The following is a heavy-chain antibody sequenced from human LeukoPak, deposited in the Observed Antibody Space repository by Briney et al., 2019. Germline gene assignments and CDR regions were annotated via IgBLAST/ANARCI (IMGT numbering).Heavy chain of an antibody. D-gene: IGHD3-10*01. CDR2: ISFDESNE. Sequence: GTSLRLSCAASGFNFSIYGMHWVRQAPGKGLEWVAVISFDESNEYYADFVKGRFTISRDNSKNTLYLQMNSLRAEDTALYYCAKDKSMVRGIISDYFDSWGQGTLVTVSS. V-gene: IGHV3-30*18. CDR1: GFNFSIYG. CDR3: AKDKSMVRGIISDYFDS. J-gene: IGHJ4*02.